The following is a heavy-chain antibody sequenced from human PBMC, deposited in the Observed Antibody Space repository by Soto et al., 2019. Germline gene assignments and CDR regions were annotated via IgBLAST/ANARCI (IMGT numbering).Heavy chain of an antibody. D-gene: IGHD3-10*01. CDR1: GGSISSYY. J-gene: IGHJ6*02. Sequence: RSLTCTVSGGSISSYYWSWIRQPPGKGLEWIGYIYYSGSTNYNPSLKSRVTISVDTSKNQFSLKLSSVTAADTAVYYCARGTERFGELFGMDVWGQGTTVTVSS. V-gene: IGHV4-59*01. CDR3: ARGTERFGELFGMDV. CDR2: IYYSGST.